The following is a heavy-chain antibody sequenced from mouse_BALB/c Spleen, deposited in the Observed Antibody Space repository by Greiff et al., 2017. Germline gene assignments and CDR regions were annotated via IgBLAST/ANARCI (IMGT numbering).Heavy chain of an antibody. CDR2: ISDGGSYT. Sequence: EVKLMDSGGGLVKPGGSLKLSCAASGFTFSDYYMYWVRQTPEKRLEWVATISDGGSYTYYPDSVKGRFTISRDNAKNNLYLQMSSLKSEDTAMYYCARGGNYAMDYWGQGTSVTVSS. CDR1: GFTFSDYY. J-gene: IGHJ4*01. CDR3: ARGGNYAMDY. V-gene: IGHV5-4*02.